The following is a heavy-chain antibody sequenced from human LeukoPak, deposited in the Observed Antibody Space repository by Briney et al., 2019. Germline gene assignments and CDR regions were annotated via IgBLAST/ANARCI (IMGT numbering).Heavy chain of an antibody. CDR1: GFTFSSYG. D-gene: IGHD3-3*01. J-gene: IGHJ4*02. CDR2: ISLDGNNR. Sequence: GGSLRLSCAASGFTFSSYGMHWVRQAPGRGLEWVALISLDGNNRYYADSVKGRFTISRDNSKNTLYLQMNSLRAEDTAVYYCAAGRFWSGYYDYWGQGTLVTVSS. CDR3: AAGRFWSGYYDY. V-gene: IGHV3-30*03.